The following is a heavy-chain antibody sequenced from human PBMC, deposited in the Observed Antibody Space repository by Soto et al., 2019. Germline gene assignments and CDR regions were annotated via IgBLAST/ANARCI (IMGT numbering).Heavy chain of an antibody. CDR1: GFSFTTDGMG. J-gene: IGHJ4*02. Sequence: QITLKESGPTLVKPTQTLTLTCTFSGFSFTTDGMGVGWIRQPPGKALEWLALIYWDDDKRYSPSLKSRLTITKDATRNQVVLTLTNMDPADTATYYCAHLYWAAYGTRYYFDYWCKGTLGTVSS. D-gene: IGHD2-8*01. CDR3: AHLYWAAYGTRYYFDY. CDR2: IYWDDDK. V-gene: IGHV2-5*02.